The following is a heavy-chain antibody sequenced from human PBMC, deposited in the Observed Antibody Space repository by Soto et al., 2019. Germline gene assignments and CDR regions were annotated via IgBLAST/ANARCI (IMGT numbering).Heavy chain of an antibody. D-gene: IGHD3-22*01. CDR2: IIPVFGIE. Sequence: HVQLVQSGAEVKKPGSSVKVSCKASGGTFSSYGVSWERQAPGQGLEWMGRIIPVFGIEHYAQKSQGRVTVTADESTSTAYMELSGLTSEDTAVYYCARGLSYYDSSGYSDAFDIWGQGTLVTVSS. V-gene: IGHV1-69*01. CDR1: GGTFSSYG. CDR3: ARGLSYYDSSGYSDAFDI. J-gene: IGHJ3*02.